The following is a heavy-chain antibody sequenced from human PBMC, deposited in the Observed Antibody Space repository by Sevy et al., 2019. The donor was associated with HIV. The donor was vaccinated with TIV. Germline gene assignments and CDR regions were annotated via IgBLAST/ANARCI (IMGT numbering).Heavy chain of an antibody. CDR3: VKGGRSYGDSYFDH. V-gene: IGHV3-23*01. D-gene: IGHD5-18*01. Sequence: GESLKISCAASGFTFSISTMTWVRQAPGKGLEWVSVISGSGNSAYYADSVKGRFTISRDNSKNTLSLQMNSLRAEDTAVYYCVKGGRSYGDSYFDHWGQGTLVTLSS. CDR1: GFTFSIST. CDR2: ISGSGNSA. J-gene: IGHJ4*02.